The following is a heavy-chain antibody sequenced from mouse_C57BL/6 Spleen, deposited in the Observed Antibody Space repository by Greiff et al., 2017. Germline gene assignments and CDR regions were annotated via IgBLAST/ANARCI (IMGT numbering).Heavy chain of an antibody. Sequence: VQLQQSGPELVKPGASVKISCKASGYAFSSSWMNWVKQRPGKGLEWIGRIYPGDGDTNYNGKFKGKATLTADNSSSTAYMQLSSLTSEDSAVYFCARSVYDGYLAWFAYWGQGTLVTVSA. CDR2: IYPGDGDT. J-gene: IGHJ3*01. CDR1: GYAFSSSW. V-gene: IGHV1-82*01. D-gene: IGHD2-3*01. CDR3: ARSVYDGYLAWFAY.